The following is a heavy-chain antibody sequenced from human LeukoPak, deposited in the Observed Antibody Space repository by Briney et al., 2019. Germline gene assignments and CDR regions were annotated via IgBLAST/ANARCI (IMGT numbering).Heavy chain of an antibody. CDR3: ARAKRNGFDI. CDR1: GFTFSNYS. V-gene: IGHV3-48*01. J-gene: IGHJ3*02. CDR2: VIRSSSTI. Sequence: GGSLRLSCAASGFTFSNYSMNWVRQAPGKGLEWVSYVIRSSSTIYYADSVKGRFTISRDNAKNSLYLRMNSLRAEDTAVYYCARAKRNGFDIWGQGTMVTVSS.